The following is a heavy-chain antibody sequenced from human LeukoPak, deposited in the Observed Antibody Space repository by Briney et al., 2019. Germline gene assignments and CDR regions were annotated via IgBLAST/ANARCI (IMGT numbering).Heavy chain of an antibody. V-gene: IGHV1-18*01. CDR2: ISAYNGNT. Sequence: ASVKVSCKASGYTFTSYGISWVRQAPGQGLEWMGWISAYNGNTNYAQKLQGRVTMTTDTSTSTAYMELRSLRSDDTAVYYCAYTLGYCSGGSCYFDPWGQGTLVTVSS. CDR1: GYTFTSYG. CDR3: AYTLGYCSGGSCYFDP. D-gene: IGHD2-15*01. J-gene: IGHJ5*02.